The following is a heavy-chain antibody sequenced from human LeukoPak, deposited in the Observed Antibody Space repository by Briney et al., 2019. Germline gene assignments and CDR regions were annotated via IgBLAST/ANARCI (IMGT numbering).Heavy chain of an antibody. CDR3: ARGVLAGYSSDLYYFDY. CDR1: GYTFTSYD. V-gene: IGHV1-8*01. J-gene: IGHJ4*02. D-gene: IGHD6-19*01. CDR2: MNPNSGNT. Sequence: ASVKVSCKASGYTFTSYDINWVRQATGQGLEWMGWMNPNSGNTGYAQKFQGRVTMTRNTSISTAYMELSSLRSEDTAVYYCARGVLAGYSSDLYYFDYWGQGTLVTVSS.